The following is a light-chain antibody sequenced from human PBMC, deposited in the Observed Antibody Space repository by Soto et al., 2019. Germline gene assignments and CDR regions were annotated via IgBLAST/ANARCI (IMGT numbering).Light chain of an antibody. CDR1: QSLLHITGETF. CDR2: EVS. Sequence: DVVMTQTPLSLSVTPGQPASISCKSSQSLLHITGETFLFWHLQKPGQSPQLLIYEVSTRVSGVPDRFSGSGSGTDFTLEISRVETDDVGIYYCMQSTQLPPTFGQGTRLEIK. CDR3: MQSTQLPPT. V-gene: IGKV2D-29*02. J-gene: IGKJ5*01.